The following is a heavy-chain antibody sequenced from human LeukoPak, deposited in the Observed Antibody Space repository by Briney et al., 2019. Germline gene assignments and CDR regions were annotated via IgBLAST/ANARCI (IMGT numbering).Heavy chain of an antibody. D-gene: IGHD1-7*01. J-gene: IGHJ6*03. V-gene: IGHV3-30*16. CDR3: ARGAGTMVYYIDV. Sequence: RPGRSLRLSCAASGFTFSTFPMHWVRQAPGKGLQWVAVISNDGVNQHYADSAKGRFTISRDNSKNTLFLQMNSLTTEDTAVYYCARGAGTMVYYIDVWGKGTTVTVPS. CDR2: ISNDGVNQ. CDR1: GFTFSTFP.